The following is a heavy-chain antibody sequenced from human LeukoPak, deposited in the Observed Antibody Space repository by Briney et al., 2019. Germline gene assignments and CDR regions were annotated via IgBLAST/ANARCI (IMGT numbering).Heavy chain of an antibody. CDR1: GDTFSNYA. J-gene: IGHJ3*01. D-gene: IGHD3-3*01. Sequence: GASVTVSCTASGDTFSNYAVTWVRQAPGQGLEWMGGIIPILATTNYAQKFQGKVTITADDSTSTAFMEVNSLRSEDTAVYYCAREDFLEWPSGVYDVWGHGTMVTVSS. CDR2: IIPILATT. CDR3: AREDFLEWPSGVYDV. V-gene: IGHV1-69*13.